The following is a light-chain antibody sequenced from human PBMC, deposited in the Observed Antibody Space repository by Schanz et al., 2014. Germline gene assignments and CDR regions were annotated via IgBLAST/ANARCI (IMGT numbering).Light chain of an antibody. CDR2: DAS. CDR1: QDISNY. J-gene: IGKJ2*02. Sequence: DIQMTQSPSSLSASVGDRVTITCQASQDISNYLNWYQQKPGKAPKLLIYDASTLETGVPSRFSGSRSGTDFTFTISSLQPEDIATYYCQQYDNLWTFGQGTKLEIK. V-gene: IGKV1-33*01. CDR3: QQYDNLWT.